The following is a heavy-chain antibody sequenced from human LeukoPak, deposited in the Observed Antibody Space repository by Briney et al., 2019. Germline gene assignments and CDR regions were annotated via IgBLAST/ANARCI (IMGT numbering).Heavy chain of an antibody. J-gene: IGHJ4*02. D-gene: IGHD3-3*01. V-gene: IGHV4-38-2*02. CDR2: IYHSGST. CDR3: ARGRIRTFWSGTTHFDY. CDR1: GYSISSGYY. Sequence: PSETLSLTCTVSGYSISSGYYWGWIRQPPGKGLEWIGSIYHSGSTYYNPSLKSRVTISVDTSKNQFSLKLSSVTAADTAVYYCARGRIRTFWSGTTHFDYWGQGTLVTVSS.